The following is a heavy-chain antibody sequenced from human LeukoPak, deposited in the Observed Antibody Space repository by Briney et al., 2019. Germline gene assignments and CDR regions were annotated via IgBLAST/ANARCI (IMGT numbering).Heavy chain of an antibody. CDR3: ARGAHSGFDV. CDR2: IIKAGDT. Sequence: GGSLRLSCAASGLTFSTYDFHWVRQTTGKGLEWVSGIIKAGDTYYAGSVKGRFTISRENAKNSLYLQMNSLRIGDTAVYYCARGAHSGFDVWGQGTMVTVSS. V-gene: IGHV3-13*04. CDR1: GLTFSTYD. D-gene: IGHD1-26*01. J-gene: IGHJ3*01.